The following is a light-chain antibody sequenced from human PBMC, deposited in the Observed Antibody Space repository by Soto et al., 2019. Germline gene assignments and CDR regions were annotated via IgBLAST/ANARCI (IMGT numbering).Light chain of an antibody. J-gene: IGLJ2*01. V-gene: IGLV1-47*01. CDR1: SSNVGSNF. Sequence: QSVLTQPPSASETPGQRVTISCSGSSSNVGSNFVYWYQQFPGTAPKLLIYRNNQRPSGVPDRFSGSKSGTSASLAISGLRSEDEADYYCTTWDDSLSGPVFGGGTKLTVL. CDR3: TTWDDSLSGPV. CDR2: RNN.